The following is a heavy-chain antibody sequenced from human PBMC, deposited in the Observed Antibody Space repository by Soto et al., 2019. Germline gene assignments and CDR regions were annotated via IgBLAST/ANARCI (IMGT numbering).Heavy chain of an antibody. Sequence: EVQLVESGGGLVQPGGSLRLSCAASGFTFSSYWMNWVRQAPGKGLVWVSRINSDGSTTGYVDSVKGRFTISRVNAKNTLYLQMNSLRAEDTAVYYCARRDQIAYYYGMDVWGQGTTVTVSS. J-gene: IGHJ6*02. CDR2: INSDGSTT. V-gene: IGHV3-74*01. D-gene: IGHD2-21*01. CDR1: GFTFSSYW. CDR3: ARRDQIAYYYGMDV.